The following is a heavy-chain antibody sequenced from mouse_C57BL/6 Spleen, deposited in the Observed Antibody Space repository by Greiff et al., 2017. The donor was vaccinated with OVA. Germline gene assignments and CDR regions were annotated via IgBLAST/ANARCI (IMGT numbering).Heavy chain of an antibody. CDR1: GFTFNTYA. V-gene: IGHV10-3*01. CDR3: VRERYYDYDVFAY. D-gene: IGHD2-4*01. J-gene: IGHJ3*01. CDR2: IRSKSSSYAT. Sequence: EVKLEESGGGLVQPKGSLKLSCAASGFTFNTYAMHWVRQAPGKGLEWVARIRSKSSSYATYYADSVKDRFTISRDDSQSMLYLQMNNLKTEDTAMYYCVRERYYDYDVFAYWGQGTLVTVSA.